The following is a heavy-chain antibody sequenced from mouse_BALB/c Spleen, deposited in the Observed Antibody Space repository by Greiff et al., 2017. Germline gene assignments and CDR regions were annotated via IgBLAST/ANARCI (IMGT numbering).Heavy chain of an antibody. V-gene: IGHV1S127*01. CDR1: GYTFTSYW. CDR2: IDPSDSYT. CDR3: TRHYRYDGGYAMDY. Sequence: QVHVKQPGAELVKPGASVKMSCKASGYTFTSYWMHWVKQRPGQGLEWIGVIDPSDSYTSYNQKFKGKATLTVDTSSSTAYMQLSSLTSEDSAVYYGTRHYRYDGGYAMDYWGQGTSVTVSS. J-gene: IGHJ4*01. D-gene: IGHD2-14*01.